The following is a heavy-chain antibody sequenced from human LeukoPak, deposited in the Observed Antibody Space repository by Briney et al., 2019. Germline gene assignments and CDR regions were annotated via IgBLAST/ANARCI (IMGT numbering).Heavy chain of an antibody. CDR2: INHSGST. D-gene: IGHD3-3*01. J-gene: IGHJ6*03. Sequence: PSESLSLTCAAYGGSFSSYYWSWIRHPPGKGLEWIGEINHSGSTNYNPSLKSRVTISVDTSKNQFSLKLSSVTAADTAVYYCARGTIFGVVMYYYYMDVWGKGTTVTVSS. CDR3: ARGTIFGVVMYYYYMDV. CDR1: GGSFSSYY. V-gene: IGHV4-34*01.